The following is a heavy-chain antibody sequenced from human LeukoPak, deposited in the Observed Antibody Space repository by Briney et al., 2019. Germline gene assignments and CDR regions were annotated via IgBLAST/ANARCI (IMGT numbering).Heavy chain of an antibody. D-gene: IGHD6-13*01. CDR2: ISPGDSDT. J-gene: IGHJ4*02. Sequence: GESLKISWKGSGYSFTSYWIGCVRQMPGKGLEWMGIISPGDSDTRYSPSFQGQVTISADKSINTAYLQWSSLKASDTAMYYCARHGVGAGLAAAYYWGQGTLVTVSS. CDR1: GYSFTSYW. CDR3: ARHGVGAGLAAAYY. V-gene: IGHV5-51*01.